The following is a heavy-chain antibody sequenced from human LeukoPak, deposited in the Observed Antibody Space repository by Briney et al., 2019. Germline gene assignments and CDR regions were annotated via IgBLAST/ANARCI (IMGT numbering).Heavy chain of an antibody. D-gene: IGHD3-9*01. V-gene: IGHV1-2*04. CDR2: INPNSGGT. CDR3: ARAPEQRYFDPPYGMDV. Sequence: ASVKVSCKASGYTFTGYYMHWVRQAPGQGLEWMGWINPNSGGTNYAQKFQGWVTMTRDTSISTAYMELSRLRSDDTAVYYCARAPEQRYFDPPYGMDVWGQGTTVTVSS. CDR1: GYTFTGYY. J-gene: IGHJ6*02.